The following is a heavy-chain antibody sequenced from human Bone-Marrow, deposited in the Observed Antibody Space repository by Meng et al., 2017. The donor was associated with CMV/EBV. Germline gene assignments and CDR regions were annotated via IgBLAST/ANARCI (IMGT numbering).Heavy chain of an antibody. J-gene: IGHJ4*02. D-gene: IGHD4-17*01. CDR2: INWNGGST. Sequence: GGSLRLSCAASGFTFDDYGMSWVRQAPGKGLEWVSGINWNGGSTGYADSVKGRFTISRDNAKNSLYLQMNSLRAEDTALYYCAKDAKQLRLSYLDYWGQGTLVAVSS. CDR1: GFTFDDYG. CDR3: AKDAKQLRLSYLDY. V-gene: IGHV3-20*04.